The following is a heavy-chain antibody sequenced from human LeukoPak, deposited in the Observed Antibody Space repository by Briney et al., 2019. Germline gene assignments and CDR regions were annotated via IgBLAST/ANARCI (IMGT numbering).Heavy chain of an antibody. CDR2: INPNSGGT. J-gene: IGHJ4*02. CDR1: GYTFTGYY. D-gene: IGHD3-10*01. Sequence: ASVKVSCKASGYTFTGYYMHWVRQAPGQGLEWMGWINPNSGGTNYAQKFLGRVTMTRDTSISTAYMELSRLRSDDTAVYYCARERSYYGSGDYFDYWGQGTLVTVSS. V-gene: IGHV1-2*02. CDR3: ARERSYYGSGDYFDY.